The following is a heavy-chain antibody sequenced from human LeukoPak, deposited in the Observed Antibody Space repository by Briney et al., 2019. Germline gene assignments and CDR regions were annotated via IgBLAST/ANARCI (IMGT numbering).Heavy chain of an antibody. CDR1: GGLISNYY. D-gene: IGHD3-16*01. V-gene: IGHV4-59*01. CDR3: ARYEVAGGKFDY. Sequence: SETLSLTCIVSGGLISNYYWSWIRQSPGKGLEWIGYTYLSGSTNYKPSLKSRVIISVDRSKNQFSLRLSSVTAADTAVYYCARYEVAGGKFDYWGQGIRVTVSS. CDR2: TYLSGST. J-gene: IGHJ4*02.